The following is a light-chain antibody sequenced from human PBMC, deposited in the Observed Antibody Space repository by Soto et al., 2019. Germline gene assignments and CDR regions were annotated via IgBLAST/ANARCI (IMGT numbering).Light chain of an antibody. Sequence: DIQMTQSPSSLSASVGDRVTITCRASQGIRNYLDWYQQKPGKVPKLLIYAASNLQSGVPSRFSGSGSGTDCTHTISGLQPEDVATYYCQKYNSAPRTFGPGTKVDIK. J-gene: IGKJ3*01. V-gene: IGKV1-27*01. CDR3: QKYNSAPRT. CDR2: AAS. CDR1: QGIRNY.